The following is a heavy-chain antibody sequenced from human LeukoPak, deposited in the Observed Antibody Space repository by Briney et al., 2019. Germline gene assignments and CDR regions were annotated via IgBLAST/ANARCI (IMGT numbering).Heavy chain of an antibody. CDR1: GYTFTSYY. CDR2: INPSGGST. D-gene: IGHD2-15*01. J-gene: IGHJ3*02. V-gene: IGHV1-46*01. Sequence: ASVTVSCKASGYTFTSYYMHWVRQAPGQGLEWMGVINPSGGSTSYAQKFQGRVTMTRDMSTSTVYMELSSLRSEDTAVYYCAREVVVVVAATADAFDIWGQGTMVTVSS. CDR3: AREVVVVVAATADAFDI.